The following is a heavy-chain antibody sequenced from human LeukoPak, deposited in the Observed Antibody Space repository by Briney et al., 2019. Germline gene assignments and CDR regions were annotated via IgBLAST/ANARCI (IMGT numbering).Heavy chain of an antibody. CDR2: IKQDGSEK. CDR1: GFTFSAYW. V-gene: IGHV3-7*01. D-gene: IGHD6-19*01. J-gene: IGHJ4*02. Sequence: GGSLRLSCAASGFTFSAYWMSWVRQAPGKGLEWVANIKQDGSEKNYVDSVKGRFTVSRDNAKNSLYLQMNSLTAEDTAVYYCARTGGIRAVPGPYYFDHWGQGTLVTVSS. CDR3: ARTGGIRAVPGPYYFDH.